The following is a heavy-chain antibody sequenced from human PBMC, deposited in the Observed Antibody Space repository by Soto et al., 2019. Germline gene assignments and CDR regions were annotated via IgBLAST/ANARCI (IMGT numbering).Heavy chain of an antibody. J-gene: IGHJ4*02. CDR1: GFTFSSYA. CDR2: ISGSGGST. Sequence: EVQLLESGGGLVQPGGSLRLSCAASGFTFSSYAMSWVRQAPGKGLEWVSAISGSGGSTYYADSVKGRFTISRDNSKNTLYLQMNSLRAEDTVVYYCAKCARGIVAGPAYYFDYWGQGTLVTVSS. V-gene: IGHV3-23*01. D-gene: IGHD1-26*01. CDR3: AKCARGIVAGPAYYFDY.